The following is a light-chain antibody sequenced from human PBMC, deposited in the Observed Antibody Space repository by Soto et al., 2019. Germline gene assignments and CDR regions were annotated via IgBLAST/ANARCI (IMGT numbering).Light chain of an antibody. CDR1: QSISNY. CDR3: QQSYNAPRT. J-gene: IGKJ1*01. CDR2: AAS. Sequence: DIQMTQSPYSLSASVGDRVTITCRASQSISNYLNWYQQKPGKAPRLLIHAASSLQSGVPSRFSGSGSGTDFTLTIGSLQPEDFAIYYCQQSYNAPRTFGPGTKVEIK. V-gene: IGKV1-39*01.